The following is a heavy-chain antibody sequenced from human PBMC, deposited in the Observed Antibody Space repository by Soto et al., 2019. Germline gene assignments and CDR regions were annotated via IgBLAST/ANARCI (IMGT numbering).Heavy chain of an antibody. CDR3: ARGCISTSCYAGSNWYFDL. CDR1: GFTFSSYA. V-gene: IGHV3-30-3*01. Sequence: QVQLVESGGGVVQPGRSLRLSCAASGFTFSSYAMHWVRQAPGKGLEWLAVISYDGSNKYYADSVKGRFTISRDNSKNTLYLQMNSLRAEDTAVYYCARGCISTSCYAGSNWYFDLWGRGTLVTVSS. J-gene: IGHJ2*01. CDR2: ISYDGSNK. D-gene: IGHD2-2*01.